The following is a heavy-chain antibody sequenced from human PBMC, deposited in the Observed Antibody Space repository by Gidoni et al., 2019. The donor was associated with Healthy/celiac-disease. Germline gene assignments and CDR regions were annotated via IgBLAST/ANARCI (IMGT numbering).Heavy chain of an antibody. J-gene: IGHJ6*02. D-gene: IGHD3-16*01. CDR2: ISSSSSYI. V-gene: IGHV3-21*01. CDR1: AFTFISYS. CDR3: ARDEIMITFGDYYYGMDV. Sequence: EVQLVESGGGLVKLGVSLRLSRAASAFTFISYSMNWVRQAPGKGLEWVSSISSSSSYIYYADSVKGRFTISRDNAKNSLYLQMNSLRAEDTAVYYCARDEIMITFGDYYYGMDVWGQGTTVTVSS.